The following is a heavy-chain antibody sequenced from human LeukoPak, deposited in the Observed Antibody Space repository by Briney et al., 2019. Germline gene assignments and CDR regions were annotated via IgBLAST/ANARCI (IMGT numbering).Heavy chain of an antibody. CDR1: GFTFSSHG. D-gene: IGHD3-9*01. CDR2: ISSSSSYI. J-gene: IGHJ3*02. Sequence: GGSLRLPCAASGFTFSSHGMNWVRQAPGKGLEWVSSISSSSSYIYYADSVKGRFTISRDNAKNSLYLQMNSLRAEDTAVYYCARVGAGTYYDILTGYYNVVDAFDIWGQGTMVTVSS. V-gene: IGHV3-21*01. CDR3: ARVGAGTYYDILTGYYNVVDAFDI.